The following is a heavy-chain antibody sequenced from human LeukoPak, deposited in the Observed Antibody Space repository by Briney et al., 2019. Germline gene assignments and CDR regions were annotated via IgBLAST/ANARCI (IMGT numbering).Heavy chain of an antibody. D-gene: IGHD1-1*01. Sequence: SETLSLTCAVSAGSITSTIYYWGWIRQPPGKGLEWIGTFHYTGRTYYNSSLKSRVTIAVDTSKNQSSLELSSVTAADTALYYCAGLGSYYYYGVDVWGQGTTVTVSS. J-gene: IGHJ6*02. CDR1: AGSITSTIYY. CDR3: AGLGSYYYYGVDV. V-gene: IGHV4-39*01. CDR2: FHYTGRT.